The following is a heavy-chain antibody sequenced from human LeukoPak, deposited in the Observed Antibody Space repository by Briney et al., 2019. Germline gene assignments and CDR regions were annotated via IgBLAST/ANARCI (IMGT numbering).Heavy chain of an antibody. CDR2: IWYDGSNK. V-gene: IGHV3-33*01. CDR1: GFTFSSYG. Sequence: GGSLRLSCAASGFTFSSYGMHWVRQAPGKGLEWVAVIWYDGSNKYYADSVKGRFTISRDNSMNTLYLQMNSLRAEDTAVYYCARDSAAAASLNWFDPWGQGTLVTVSS. D-gene: IGHD6-13*01. CDR3: ARDSAAAASLNWFDP. J-gene: IGHJ5*02.